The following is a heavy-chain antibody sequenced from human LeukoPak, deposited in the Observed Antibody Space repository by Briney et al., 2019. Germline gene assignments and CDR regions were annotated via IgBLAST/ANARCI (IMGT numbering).Heavy chain of an antibody. CDR1: GYTFTGYY. V-gene: IGHV1-2*02. D-gene: IGHD2-2*01. CDR2: INPNSGGT. CDR3: ARGDIVVVPAANSAGFDP. J-gene: IGHJ5*02. Sequence: ASVKVSCKASGYTFTGYYMHWARQAPGQGLEWMGWINPNSGGTNYAQKFQGRVTMTRDTSISTAYMELSRLRSDDTAVYYCARGDIVVVPAANSAGFDPWGQGTLVTVSS.